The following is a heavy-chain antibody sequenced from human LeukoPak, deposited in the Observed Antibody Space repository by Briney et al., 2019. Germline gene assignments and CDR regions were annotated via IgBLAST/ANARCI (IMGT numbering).Heavy chain of an antibody. CDR2: IYSGGST. J-gene: IGHJ4*02. V-gene: IGHV4-4*07. CDR3: ARRDSSGWYFDY. CDR1: DDSISSYY. Sequence: SSETLSLTCTVSDDSISSYYWSWIRQPAGKGLEWIGRIYSGGSTNYNPSLKSRVTMSIDTSKNQISLKLSSVTAADTAVYYCARRDSSGWYFDYWGQGTLVTVSS. D-gene: IGHD6-19*01.